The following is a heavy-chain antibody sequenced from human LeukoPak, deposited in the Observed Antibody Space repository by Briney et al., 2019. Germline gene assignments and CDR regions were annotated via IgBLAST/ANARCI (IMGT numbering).Heavy chain of an antibody. CDR2: INHSGST. D-gene: IGHD5-18*01. V-gene: IGHV4-34*01. CDR1: GGSFSGYY. CDR3: AGARFRLWDY. Sequence: SETLSLTCAVYGGSFSGYYWSWIRQPPGKGLEWIGEINHSGSTNYNPSLKSRVTISVDTSKNQFSLKLSSVTAADTAVYYCAGARFRLWDYWGQGTLVTVSS. J-gene: IGHJ4*02.